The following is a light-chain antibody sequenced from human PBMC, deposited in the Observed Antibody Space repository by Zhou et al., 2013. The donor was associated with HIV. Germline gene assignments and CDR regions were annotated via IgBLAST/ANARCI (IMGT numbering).Light chain of an antibody. CDR3: MQAIHLLT. J-gene: IGKJ4*01. Sequence: EIVLTQSPGTLSLSPGERATLSCRASQSLSSSYLAWYQQKPGQAPRLLIYGASSRATGIPDRFSGSGSGTDFTLKISRVEAEDVGVYYCMQAIHLLTFGGGTKVEIK. CDR1: QSLSSSY. CDR2: GAS. V-gene: IGKV3-20*01.